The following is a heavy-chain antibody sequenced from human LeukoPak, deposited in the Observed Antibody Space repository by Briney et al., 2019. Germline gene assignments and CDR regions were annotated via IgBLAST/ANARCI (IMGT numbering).Heavy chain of an antibody. Sequence: PGGSLRLSCAASGFTFSSYAMHWVRQAPGKGLEWVAVISYDGSNKYYADSVKGRFTISRDNSKNTLYLQMNSLRAEDTAVYYCARDWEPHSSGWYGMDVWGQGTTVTVSS. CDR1: GFTFSSYA. V-gene: IGHV3-30-3*01. CDR3: ARDWEPHSSGWYGMDV. CDR2: ISYDGSNK. J-gene: IGHJ6*02. D-gene: IGHD6-19*01.